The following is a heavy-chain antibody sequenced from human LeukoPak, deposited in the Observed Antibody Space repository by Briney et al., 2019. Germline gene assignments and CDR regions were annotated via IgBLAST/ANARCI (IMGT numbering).Heavy chain of an antibody. V-gene: IGHV5-51*01. Sequence: GESLKISCKGSGYSFTSYWIAWVRQMPGKGLEWMGIIYPGDSDTRYSPSFQGQVTISVDKSISTAYLQWSRLKAPGTAMYYCARRGYSGYDYPYWGQGTLVTVSS. J-gene: IGHJ4*02. CDR3: ARRGYSGYDYPY. CDR1: GYSFTSYW. CDR2: IYPGDSDT. D-gene: IGHD5-12*01.